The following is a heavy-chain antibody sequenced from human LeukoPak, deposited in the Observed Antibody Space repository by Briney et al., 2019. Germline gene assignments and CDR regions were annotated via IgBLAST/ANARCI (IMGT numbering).Heavy chain of an antibody. CDR3: ARPAKSYSSSWYGPWYYFDY. CDR1: GYTFTSYY. CDR2: INPSGGST. J-gene: IGHJ4*02. Sequence: ASVKVSCKASGYTFTSYYMHWVRQAPGQGLEWMGIINPSGGSTSYAQKFEGRVTMTRDTSTSTVYMELSSLGSEDTAVYYCARPAKSYSSSWYGPWYYFDYWGQGTLVTVSS. D-gene: IGHD6-13*01. V-gene: IGHV1-46*01.